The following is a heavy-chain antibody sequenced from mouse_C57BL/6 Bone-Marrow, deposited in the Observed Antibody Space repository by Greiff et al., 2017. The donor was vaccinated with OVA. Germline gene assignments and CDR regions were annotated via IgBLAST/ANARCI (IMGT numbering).Heavy chain of an antibody. J-gene: IGHJ4*01. CDR1: GFTFSDYY. V-gene: IGHV5-12*01. CDR2: ISNGGGST. Sequence: EVKLMESGGGLVQPGGSLKLSCAASGFTFSDYYMYWVRQTPEKRLEWVAYISNGGGSTYYPDTVKGRVTISRDNAKNTLYLQMSRLKSEDTAMYYCARRCFYAMDYWGHGTSVTVSS. CDR3: ARRCFYAMDY.